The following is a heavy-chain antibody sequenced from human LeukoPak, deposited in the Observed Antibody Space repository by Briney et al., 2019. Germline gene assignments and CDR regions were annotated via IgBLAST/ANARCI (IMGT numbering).Heavy chain of an antibody. J-gene: IGHJ6*03. CDR1: RFTFSNYG. CDR3: ARDHVAAAGTRSYYYYYYMDV. Sequence: GGSLRLSCAASRFTFSNYGMHWVRQAPGKGLEWVALISNDGTQKYYADSVKGRFTISRDNSKNTMYLQMSSLRAEDTAVYYCARDHVAAAGTRSYYYYYYMDVWGKGTTVTVSS. D-gene: IGHD6-13*01. CDR2: ISNDGTQK. V-gene: IGHV3-30*03.